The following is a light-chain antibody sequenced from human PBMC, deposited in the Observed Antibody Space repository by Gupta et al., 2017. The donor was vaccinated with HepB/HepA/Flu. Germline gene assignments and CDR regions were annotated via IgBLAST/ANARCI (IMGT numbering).Light chain of an antibody. V-gene: IGKV1D-12*01. CDR1: HGISSW. CDR2: AAS. CDR3: QQANSFPLT. J-gene: IGKJ4*01. Sequence: DIQMTQSPSSVSASVGDRVTITCRASHGISSWLVWYQQKPGKAPKLLIYAASSLHSGVPSRFSGSGSGTDFTLAITSLQPEDFATYYCQQANSFPLTLGGGTKVEIK.